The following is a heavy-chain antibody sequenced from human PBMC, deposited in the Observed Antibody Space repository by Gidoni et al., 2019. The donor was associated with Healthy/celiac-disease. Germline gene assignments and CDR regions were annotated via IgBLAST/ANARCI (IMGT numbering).Heavy chain of an antibody. D-gene: IGHD1-26*01. CDR3: AKGADLGAGYFDY. V-gene: IGHV3-9*01. CDR2: ISWNSGSI. J-gene: IGHJ4*02. Sequence: DVQLVESGGGFVQPGRSLRLSCAASGLTFDDYAMHWVRPAPGKGLEWVSGISWNSGSIGYEDSVKGRFTISRDNAKNSLYLQMNSLRAEDTALYYCAKGADLGAGYFDYWGQGTLVTVSS. CDR1: GLTFDDYA.